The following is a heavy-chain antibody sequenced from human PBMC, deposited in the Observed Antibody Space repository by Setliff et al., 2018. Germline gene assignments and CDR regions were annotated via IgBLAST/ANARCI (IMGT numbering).Heavy chain of an antibody. Sequence: EASVKVSCKASGGTFSSYAISWVRQAPGQGLEWMGGISAYNGNTNYAQKLQGRVTMTTDTSTSTAYMELRSLRSDDTAVYYCARDYYDSSGPPAVGMDVWGQGTTVTVSS. D-gene: IGHD3-22*01. J-gene: IGHJ6*02. V-gene: IGHV1-18*01. CDR3: ARDYYDSSGPPAVGMDV. CDR1: GGTFSSYA. CDR2: ISAYNGNT.